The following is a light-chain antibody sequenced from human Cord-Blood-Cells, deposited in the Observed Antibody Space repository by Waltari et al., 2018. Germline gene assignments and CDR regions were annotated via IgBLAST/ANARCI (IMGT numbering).Light chain of an antibody. CDR3: SSYTGSSTLVV. Sequence: QSALTQPDPVSGSPGQSITISCTGTSSDVGGYNYVSWYQQHPGKAPKLMLYDVSNRPSGVSNRFSGSKSGNTASLTISGLQAEDEADYYCSSYTGSSTLVVFGGGTKLTVL. V-gene: IGLV2-14*01. CDR2: DVS. CDR1: SSDVGGYNY. J-gene: IGLJ2*01.